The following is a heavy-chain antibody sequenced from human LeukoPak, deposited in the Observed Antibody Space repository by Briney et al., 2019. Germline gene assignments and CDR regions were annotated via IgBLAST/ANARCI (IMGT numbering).Heavy chain of an antibody. CDR1: GGTFSSYA. D-gene: IGHD4-17*01. CDR2: IIPIFGTA. CDR3: ASGHGDYVGY. J-gene: IGHJ4*02. Sequence: SVKVSCKASGGTFSSYAISWVRQAPGQGLEWMGRIIPIFGTASYAQKFQGRVTITTDESTSTAYMELSSLRSEDTAVYYCASGHGDYVGYWGQGTLVTVSS. V-gene: IGHV1-69*05.